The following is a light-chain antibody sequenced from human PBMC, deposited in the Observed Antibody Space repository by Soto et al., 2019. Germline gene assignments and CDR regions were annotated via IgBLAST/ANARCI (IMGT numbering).Light chain of an antibody. CDR2: EVS. J-gene: IGLJ1*01. CDR3: SSYTSSSTLGV. V-gene: IGLV2-14*01. CDR1: SSDVGGYNY. Sequence: QSVLTQPASVSGSPGQSITISCTGTSSDVGGYNYVSWYQQHPGKAPKLMIYEVSNRPSGVSNRFSGSKSGNTASLTISGLQAEDVADYYCSSYTSSSTLGVFGTGTKLTVL.